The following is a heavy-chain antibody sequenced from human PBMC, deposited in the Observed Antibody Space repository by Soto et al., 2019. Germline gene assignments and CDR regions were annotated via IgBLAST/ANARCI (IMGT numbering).Heavy chain of an antibody. J-gene: IGHJ4*02. Sequence: PGGSLRLSCAASGFSFNTYAMNWVRQAPGKGLEWISYISSTYEIHYIDTVGGRFTVSRDNAKNSLFLQMNNLRVEDTAVYFCDSAVDWDFDYWGQGTLVTVSS. CDR3: DSAVDWDFDY. CDR2: ISSTYEI. V-gene: IGHV3-48*01. D-gene: IGHD1-26*01. CDR1: GFSFNTYA.